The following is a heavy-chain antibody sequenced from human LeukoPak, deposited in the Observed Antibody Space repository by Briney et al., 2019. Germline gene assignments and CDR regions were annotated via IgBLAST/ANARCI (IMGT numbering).Heavy chain of an antibody. CDR3: ASPLYSSSWFLSFDYYYGMDV. CDR1: GYTFTTYA. J-gene: IGHJ6*02. D-gene: IGHD6-13*01. Sequence: AASVKVSCKASGYTFTTYAMHWVRQAPGQRREWMGWINAGNGNTKYSQKFQGRATITRDTSASTAYMELSSLRSEDTAVYYCASPLYSSSWFLSFDYYYGMDVWGQGTTVTVSS. CDR2: INAGNGNT. V-gene: IGHV1-3*01.